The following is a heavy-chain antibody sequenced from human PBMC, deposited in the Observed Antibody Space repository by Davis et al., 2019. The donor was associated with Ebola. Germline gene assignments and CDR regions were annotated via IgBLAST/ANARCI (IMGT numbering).Heavy chain of an antibody. CDR1: GFTFSSYA. CDR3: ARVDEWTDRHYYYYYGMDV. CDR2: ISGSGGST. Sequence: PGGSLRLSCAASGFTFSSYAMSWVRQAPGKGLEWVSAISGSGGSTYYADSVKGRFTISRDNSKNTLYLQMNSLRAEDTAVYYCARVDEWTDRHYYYYYGMDVWGQGTTVTVSS. J-gene: IGHJ6*02. D-gene: IGHD3-3*01. V-gene: IGHV3-23*01.